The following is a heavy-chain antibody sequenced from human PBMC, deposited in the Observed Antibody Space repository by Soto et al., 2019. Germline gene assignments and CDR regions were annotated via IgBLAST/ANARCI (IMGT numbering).Heavy chain of an antibody. Sequence: EVQLVESGGGLVQPGGSLRLSCAASGFTLSGYWMSWVHQAPGKGLEWVANIKQDGSEIYYVDSVMGRFTISRDNAKNSLFLQMNSLRAEDTAVYYCLITTSAFDIWGQGTLVTVSS. J-gene: IGHJ3*02. D-gene: IGHD4-4*01. CDR2: IKQDGSEI. V-gene: IGHV3-7*01. CDR1: GFTLSGYW. CDR3: LITTSAFDI.